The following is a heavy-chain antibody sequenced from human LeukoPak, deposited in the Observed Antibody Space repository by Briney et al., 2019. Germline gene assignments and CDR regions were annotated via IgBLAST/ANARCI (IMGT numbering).Heavy chain of an antibody. Sequence: GGSLRLSCAASGFTFSSYSMNWVRQAPGKGLEWVSSISSSSSYIYYADSVKGRFTISRDNAKNSLYLQMNSLRAEDTAVYYCARDPFGDNWFDPWGQGNLVTVSS. CDR1: GFTFSSYS. J-gene: IGHJ5*02. CDR3: ARDPFGDNWFDP. V-gene: IGHV3-21*01. CDR2: ISSSSSYI. D-gene: IGHD2-21*01.